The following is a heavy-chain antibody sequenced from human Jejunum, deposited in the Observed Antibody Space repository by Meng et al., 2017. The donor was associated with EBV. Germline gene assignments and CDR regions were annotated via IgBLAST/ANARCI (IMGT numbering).Heavy chain of an antibody. D-gene: IGHD2-15*01. Sequence: VQLQESGPGLVNPSGTPSLTCAGSGGSITSSDWWTWVRQPPGEGLEWIGEIYHDGSSNYSPSLKSRVTILLDKSENHFSLKLNSVTAADTAVYYCARVRCSGGSCFYFDYRGQGALVTVSS. CDR2: IYHDGSS. CDR3: ARVRCSGGSCFYFDY. J-gene: IGHJ4*02. CDR1: GGSITSSDW. V-gene: IGHV4-4*02.